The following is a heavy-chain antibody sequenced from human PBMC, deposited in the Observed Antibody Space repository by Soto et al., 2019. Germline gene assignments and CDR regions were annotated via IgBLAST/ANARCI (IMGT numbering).Heavy chain of an antibody. V-gene: IGHV3-23*01. CDR1: GFTFSSYA. CDR3: AKDESLPDARGLLWFGEKKGDAFDI. D-gene: IGHD3-10*01. CDR2: ISGSGGST. Sequence: GGSLRLSCAASGFTFSSYAMSWVRQAPGKGLEWVSAISGSGGSTYYADSVKGRFTISRDNSKNTLYLQMNSLRAEDTAVYYCAKDESLPDARGLLWFGEKKGDAFDIWGQGTMVTVSS. J-gene: IGHJ3*02.